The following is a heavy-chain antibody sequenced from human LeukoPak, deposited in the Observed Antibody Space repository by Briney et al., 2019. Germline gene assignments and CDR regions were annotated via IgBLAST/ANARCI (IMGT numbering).Heavy chain of an antibody. CDR3: AKDAIAAALPPYYYYYYGMDV. CDR2: ISYDGSNK. D-gene: IGHD6-13*01. V-gene: IGHV3-30*18. J-gene: IGHJ6*02. Sequence: GGSLRLSCAASGFTFSSYGMHWVRQAPGKGLEWVAVISYDGSNKYYADSVKGRFTISRDNSKNTLYLQMNSLRAEVTAVYYCAKDAIAAALPPYYYYYYGMDVWGQGTTVTVSS. CDR1: GFTFSSYG.